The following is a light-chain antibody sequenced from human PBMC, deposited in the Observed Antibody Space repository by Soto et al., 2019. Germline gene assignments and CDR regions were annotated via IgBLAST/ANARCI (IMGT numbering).Light chain of an antibody. CDR2: KTS. CDR1: QSIVSW. V-gene: IGKV1-5*03. Sequence: DIQMTQSPSTLSASIGDRVTITCRASQSIVSWLAWYQQKPGKAPKLLIYKTSSLESGVPSRFSGSGSGTEFTLTISRLQPDDVAMYYCQQYNTYPLTFGPGTKVDIK. J-gene: IGKJ3*01. CDR3: QQYNTYPLT.